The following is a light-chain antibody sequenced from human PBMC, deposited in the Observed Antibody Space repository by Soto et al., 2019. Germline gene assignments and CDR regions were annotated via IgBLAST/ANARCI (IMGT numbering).Light chain of an antibody. CDR2: GAS. CDR3: QQYGSSPIT. J-gene: IGKJ5*01. CDR1: QSVSSSY. V-gene: IGKV3-20*01. Sequence: EIVLTQSPGTLSLSPGERATLSCRASQSVSSSYLAWYQQKPGQAPRLLIYGASSRATGITDRFSGSGSGPDFTLTISRLEPEDFAGYYCQQYGSSPITCGQWPRREIK.